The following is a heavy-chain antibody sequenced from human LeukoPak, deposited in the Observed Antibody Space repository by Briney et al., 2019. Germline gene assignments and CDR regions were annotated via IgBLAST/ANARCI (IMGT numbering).Heavy chain of an antibody. V-gene: IGHV3-74*01. CDR2: INSDGSST. D-gene: IGHD1-26*01. Sequence: GGSLRLSCAASGFTFSSYWMHWARQAPGKGLVWVSRINSDGSSTSYADSVKGRFTISRDNAKNTLYLQMNSLRAVDTAVYYCARGTGYSVFDIWGQGTMVTVSS. J-gene: IGHJ3*02. CDR1: GFTFSSYW. CDR3: ARGTGYSVFDI.